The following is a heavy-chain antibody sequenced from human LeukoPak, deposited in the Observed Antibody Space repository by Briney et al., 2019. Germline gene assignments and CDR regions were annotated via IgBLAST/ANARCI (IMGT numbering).Heavy chain of an antibody. CDR1: GYTFTSYG. Sequence: ASVKVSCKASGYTFTSYGISWVRQAPGQGLEWMGWISAYNGNTNYAQKLQGRVTMTTDTSTSTAYMELRSLRSDDTAVYYCARGSSSWGGLANWFDPWGQGTLATVSS. V-gene: IGHV1-18*01. CDR2: ISAYNGNT. D-gene: IGHD6-13*01. CDR3: ARGSSSWGGLANWFDP. J-gene: IGHJ5*02.